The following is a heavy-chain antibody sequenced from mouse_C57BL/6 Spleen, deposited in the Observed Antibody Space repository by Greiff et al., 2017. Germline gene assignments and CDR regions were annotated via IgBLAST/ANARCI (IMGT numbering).Heavy chain of an antibody. V-gene: IGHV1-4*01. Sequence: QVQLQQSGAELARPGASVKMSCKASGYTFTSYTMHWVKQRPGQGLEWIGYINPSSGYTKYNQKFKDKATLTADKSSSTAYMQLSSLTSEDSAVYYCARRRGIYYDYGWYFDVWGTGTTVTVSS. J-gene: IGHJ1*03. D-gene: IGHD2-4*01. CDR1: GYTFTSYT. CDR2: INPSSGYT. CDR3: ARRRGIYYDYGWYFDV.